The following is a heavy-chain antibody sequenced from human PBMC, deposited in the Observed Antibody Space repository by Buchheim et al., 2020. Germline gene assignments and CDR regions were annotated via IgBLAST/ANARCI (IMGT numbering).Heavy chain of an antibody. CDR1: GFTFSSYT. D-gene: IGHD2-2*01. V-gene: IGHV3-20*04. CDR3: ARDVVPAAKETGTEYFQH. J-gene: IGHJ1*01. Sequence: EVQLVESGGGLVQPGGSLRLSCAASGFTFSSYTMNWVRQAPGKGLEWVSGINWNGGSTGYADSVKGRFTISRDNAKNSLYLQMNSLRAEDTALYYCARDVVPAAKETGTEYFQHWGQGTL. CDR2: INWNGGST.